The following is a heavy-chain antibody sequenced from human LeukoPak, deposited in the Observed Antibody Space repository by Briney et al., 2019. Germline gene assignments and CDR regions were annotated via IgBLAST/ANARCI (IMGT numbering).Heavy chain of an antibody. CDR2: IYSGGST. J-gene: IGHJ4*02. Sequence: GGSLRLSCAASGFSVSNNYMRWVRQAPGKGLEWVSLIYSGGSTSYADSVKGRFTISRDNAKNSLYLQMNSLRAEDTAVYYCARDRYDSSGYYGYWGQGTLVTVSS. CDR3: ARDRYDSSGYYGY. CDR1: GFSVSNNY. D-gene: IGHD3-22*01. V-gene: IGHV3-53*01.